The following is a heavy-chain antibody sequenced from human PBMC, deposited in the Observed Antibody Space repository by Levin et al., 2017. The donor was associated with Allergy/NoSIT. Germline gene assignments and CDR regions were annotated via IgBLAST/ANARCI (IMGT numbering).Heavy chain of an antibody. CDR1: GYTITNYA. D-gene: IGHD2/OR15-2a*01. V-gene: IGHV1-3*01. Sequence: VASVKVSCKASGYTITNYAIHWVRQAPGQRPEWMGWINVASGKTEFSKKFQGRVTITRDTSSRTVYIELSSLRSEDTAVYYCARDPSTAPEYYFDYWGQGTLVTVSS. CDR3: ARDPSTAPEYYFDY. CDR2: INVASGKT. J-gene: IGHJ4*02.